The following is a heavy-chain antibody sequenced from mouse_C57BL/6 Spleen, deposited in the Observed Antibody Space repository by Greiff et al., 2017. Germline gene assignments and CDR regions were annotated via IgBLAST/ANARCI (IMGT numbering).Heavy chain of an antibody. CDR1: GFNIKDYY. J-gene: IGHJ2*01. D-gene: IGHD1-3*01. CDR2: IDPEDGET. V-gene: IGHV14-2*01. CDR3: ARSGYGYYFDY. Sequence: VQLQQSGAELVKPGASVKLSCTASGFNIKDYYMHWVQQRIEQGLEWIGRIDPEDGETTYAPNFQGKATITADTSSNTAYLQLSSLTSADTAVYYYARSGYGYYFDYWGQGATLTVSS.